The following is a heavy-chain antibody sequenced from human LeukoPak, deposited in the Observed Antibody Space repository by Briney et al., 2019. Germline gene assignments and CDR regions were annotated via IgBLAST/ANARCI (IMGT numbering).Heavy chain of an antibody. D-gene: IGHD6-13*01. Sequence: SVKVSCTASGGTFSSYAISWVRQAPGQGLEWMGGIIPIFGTANYAQKFQGRVTITADKSTSTAYMELSSLRSEDTAVYYCARGVFRDYYYYGMDVWGKGTTVTVSS. CDR1: GGTFSSYA. CDR2: IIPIFGTA. J-gene: IGHJ6*04. V-gene: IGHV1-69*06. CDR3: ARGVFRDYYYYGMDV.